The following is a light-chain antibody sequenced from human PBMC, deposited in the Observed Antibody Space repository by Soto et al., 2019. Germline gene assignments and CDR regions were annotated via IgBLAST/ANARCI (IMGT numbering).Light chain of an antibody. CDR1: QDISSS. CDR2: GAS. CDR3: QQSSNWPPGP. J-gene: IGKJ1*01. V-gene: IGKV3-11*01. Sequence: EIVLTQSPATLSLSPGERATLSCRASQDISSSLAWYQQIPGQAPRLLIYGASNRATGIPARFSGSGSGTDFTLSISSLEPEDFVFYYCQQSSNWPPGPFGQGTKVEIK.